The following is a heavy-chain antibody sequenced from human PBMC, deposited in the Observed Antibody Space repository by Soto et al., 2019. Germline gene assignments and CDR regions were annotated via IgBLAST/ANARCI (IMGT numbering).Heavy chain of an antibody. CDR3: ARDLGSSGWGVYYYYYYGMDV. J-gene: IGHJ6*02. D-gene: IGHD6-19*01. CDR2: IIPIFGTA. Sequence: GASVKVSCKASGVTFSSYAISWVRQAPGQGLEWMGGIIPIFGTANYAQKFQGRVTITADESTSTAYMELSSLRSEDTAVYYCARDLGSSGWGVYYYYYYGMDVWGRGTTVTVSS. CDR1: GVTFSSYA. V-gene: IGHV1-69*13.